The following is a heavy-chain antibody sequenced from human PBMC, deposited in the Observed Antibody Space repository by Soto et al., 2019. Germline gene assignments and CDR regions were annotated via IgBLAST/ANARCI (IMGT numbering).Heavy chain of an antibody. J-gene: IGHJ4*02. D-gene: IGHD6-13*01. CDR1: GGSFSGYY. CDR3: AIDGYSSFYY. Sequence: ETLSLTCAVYGGSFSGYYWSWIRQPPGKGLEWIGEINHSGSTNYNPSLKSRVTISVDTSKNQFSLKLSSVTAADTAVYYCAIDGYSSFYYWGQGTLVTVSS. V-gene: IGHV4-34*01. CDR2: INHSGST.